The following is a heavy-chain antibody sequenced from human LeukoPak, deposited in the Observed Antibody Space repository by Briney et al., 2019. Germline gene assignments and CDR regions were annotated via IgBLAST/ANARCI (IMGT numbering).Heavy chain of an antibody. Sequence: GASVKVSCKASGYTFTSYYMHWVRQAPGQGLAWMGIINPSGGSTSYAQKFQGRVTMTRDTSTSTVYLELSSLRSEDTAVYYCARDSVVVAATPRLYYYYSYMDVWGKGTTVTVSS. J-gene: IGHJ6*03. D-gene: IGHD2-15*01. CDR3: ARDSVVVAATPRLYYYYSYMDV. CDR2: INPSGGST. V-gene: IGHV1-46*01. CDR1: GYTFTSYY.